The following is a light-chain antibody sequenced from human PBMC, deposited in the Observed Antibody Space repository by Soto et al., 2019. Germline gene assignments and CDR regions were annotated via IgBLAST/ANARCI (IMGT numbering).Light chain of an antibody. J-gene: IGKJ2*03. CDR1: QDINVY. Sequence: IQLTQSPASVSASLGDTVTITCRASQDINVYLNWYQQKPGEVPKLLIYSASTLHSGVPSRFTGSGSETDFTLTIRSLQPEDFATYYCQHGYVAPYSFGQGTKVDIK. V-gene: IGKV1-39*01. CDR3: QHGYVAPYS. CDR2: SAS.